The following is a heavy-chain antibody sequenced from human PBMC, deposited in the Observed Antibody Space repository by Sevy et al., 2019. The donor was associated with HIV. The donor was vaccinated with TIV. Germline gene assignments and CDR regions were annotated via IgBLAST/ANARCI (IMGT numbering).Heavy chain of an antibody. CDR3: ATGADYGDYVK. D-gene: IGHD4-17*01. J-gene: IGHJ4*02. CDR2: IYYRGST. CDR1: GGSISSSY. V-gene: IGHV4-59*01. Sequence: SETLSLTCTVSGGSISSSYWSWIRQPPGKGLEWIGYIYYRGSTNYNPSLNSRVTISVDTSKNQLSLNLSSVTAADTAVYYCATGADYGDYVKWGRGTLVTVSS.